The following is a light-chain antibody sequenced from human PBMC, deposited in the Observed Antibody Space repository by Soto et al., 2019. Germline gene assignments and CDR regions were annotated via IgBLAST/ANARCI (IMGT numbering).Light chain of an antibody. V-gene: IGKV3-15*01. J-gene: IGKJ4*02. Sequence: IVMTQSPGTLSVSPGEGVTLSCRASQGISSSLAWYQQRAGQAPRLVLYDASTRAADIPARFSGSGSGTDFTLTITGLQSEDFAVYYCQQRNNWPLTFGGGTKVEIK. CDR2: DAS. CDR1: QGISSS. CDR3: QQRNNWPLT.